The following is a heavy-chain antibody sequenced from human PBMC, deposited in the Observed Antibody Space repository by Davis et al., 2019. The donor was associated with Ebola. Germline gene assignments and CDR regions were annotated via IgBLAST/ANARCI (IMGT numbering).Heavy chain of an antibody. Sequence: SETLSLTCSVSGDSVSSIQWWSWVRQPPGKGLEWIGEIYNLGTTHYNPSLKSRLTISMDKSKNQFSLHLRSVTAADTAVYYCARLRVGYGMDVWGQGTTVTVSS. V-gene: IGHV4-4*02. CDR1: GDSVSSIQW. J-gene: IGHJ6*02. CDR2: IYNLGTT. D-gene: IGHD1-26*01. CDR3: ARLRVGYGMDV.